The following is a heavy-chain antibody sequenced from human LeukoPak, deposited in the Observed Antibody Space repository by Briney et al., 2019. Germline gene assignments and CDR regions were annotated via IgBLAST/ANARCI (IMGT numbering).Heavy chain of an antibody. CDR2: LNPSSGDT. CDR3: ARPVGTMITFGGVETH. V-gene: IGHV1-2*06. J-gene: IGHJ4*02. Sequence: ASVKVSCKASGYTFTSYGISWVRQAPGQGPEWMGRLNPSSGDTNYAQKFQGRVTMTRDTAISTAYMDLSGLRSDDTAVYYCARPVGTMITFGGVETHWGQGTLVTVSS. CDR1: GYTFTSYG. D-gene: IGHD3-16*01.